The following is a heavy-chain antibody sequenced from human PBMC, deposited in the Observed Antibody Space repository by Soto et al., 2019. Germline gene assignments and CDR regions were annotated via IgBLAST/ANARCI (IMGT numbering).Heavy chain of an antibody. Sequence: RASVKVSCKASGGTFSSYAISWVRQAPGQGLERMGGIIPIFGTANYAQKFQGRVTITADESTSTAYMELSSLRSEDTAVYYCARGSERAAAGSDYWGQGTLVTVSS. J-gene: IGHJ4*02. D-gene: IGHD6-13*01. CDR2: IIPIFGTA. CDR3: ARGSERAAAGSDY. V-gene: IGHV1-69*13. CDR1: GGTFSSYA.